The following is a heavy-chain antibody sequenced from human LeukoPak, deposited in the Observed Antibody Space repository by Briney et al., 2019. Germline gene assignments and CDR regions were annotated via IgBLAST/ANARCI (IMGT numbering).Heavy chain of an antibody. V-gene: IGHV3-23*01. CDR3: AKGPYSSGWDYYFDY. CDR2: ISGSGGSI. D-gene: IGHD6-19*01. CDR1: GFTFSSYA. J-gene: IGHJ4*02. Sequence: GGSLRLSCAASGFTFSSYAMSWVRQAPGKGLEWVSAISGSGGSIYYADSVKGRFTISRDNSKNTLYLQMNSLRAEDTAVYYCAKGPYSSGWDYYFDYWGQGTLVTVSS.